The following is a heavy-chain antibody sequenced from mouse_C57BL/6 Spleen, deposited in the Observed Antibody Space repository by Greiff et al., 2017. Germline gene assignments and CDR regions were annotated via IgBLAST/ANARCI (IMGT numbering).Heavy chain of an antibody. J-gene: IGHJ4*01. CDR3: AKFPYYYGSSYAMDY. CDR2: IDPANGNT. V-gene: IGHV14-3*01. D-gene: IGHD1-1*01. CDR1: GFNIKNTY. Sequence: VQLKQSVAELVRPGASVKLSCTASGFNIKNTYMHWVKQRPEQGLEWIGRIDPANGNTKYAPKFQGKATITADTSSNTAYLQLSSLTSEDTAIYYCAKFPYYYGSSYAMDYWGQGTSVTVSS.